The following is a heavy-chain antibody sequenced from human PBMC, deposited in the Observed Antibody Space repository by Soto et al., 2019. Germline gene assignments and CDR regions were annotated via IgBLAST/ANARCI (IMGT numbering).Heavy chain of an antibody. CDR1: GFTFTNYW. D-gene: IGHD4-17*01. Sequence: EVQLVESGGGLVQPGGSLKLSCAASGFTFTNYWIHWVRQAPGKGLVWVSRINSDGSNINYADFVKGRFTISRDNAKTTVYLQMNSLRAEETAVYFCASSATGLYGDYNWGQGALVTVSS. CDR2: INSDGSNI. V-gene: IGHV3-74*01. CDR3: ASSATGLYGDYN. J-gene: IGHJ4*02.